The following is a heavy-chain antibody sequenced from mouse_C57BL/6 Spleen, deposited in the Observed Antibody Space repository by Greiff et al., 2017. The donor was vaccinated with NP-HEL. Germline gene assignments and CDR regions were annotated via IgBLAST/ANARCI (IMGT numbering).Heavy chain of an antibody. J-gene: IGHJ3*01. CDR3: AREGYDYDFVAY. CDR2: IYPGDGDT. Sequence: VKLVESGAELVKPGASVKISCKASGYAFSSYWMNWVKQRPGKGLEWIGQIYPGDGDTYYNGKFKGKATLTADKSSSTAYMQISSLTTEDSAVYICAREGYDYDFVAYWGQGTLVTVSA. CDR1: GYAFSSYW. V-gene: IGHV1-80*01. D-gene: IGHD2-4*01.